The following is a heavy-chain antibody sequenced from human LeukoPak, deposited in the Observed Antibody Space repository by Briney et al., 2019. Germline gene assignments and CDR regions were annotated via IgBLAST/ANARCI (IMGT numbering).Heavy chain of an antibody. CDR3: ARVAEGSSQRKGYMDV. D-gene: IGHD6-13*01. V-gene: IGHV3-74*01. CDR1: GFTSSSYW. Sequence: PGGSLRLSCAASGFTSSSYWMHWVRHAPGKGLVWVSRINSDGSSTSYADSVKGRFTISRDNAKNTLYLQMNSLRAEDTAVYYCARVAEGSSQRKGYMDVWGKGTTVTISS. J-gene: IGHJ6*03. CDR2: INSDGSST.